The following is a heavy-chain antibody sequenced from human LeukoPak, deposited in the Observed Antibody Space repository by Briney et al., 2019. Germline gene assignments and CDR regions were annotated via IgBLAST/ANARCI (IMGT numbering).Heavy chain of an antibody. CDR2: IYYSGST. Sequence: SETLSLTCTVSGGSISSSSYYWGWIRQPPGKGLEWIGSIYYSGSTYYNPSLKSRVTISVDTSKNQFSLKLSSVTAADTAVYYCARLGELPSNFDYWGQGTLVTVSS. D-gene: IGHD1-26*01. CDR1: GGSISSSSYY. V-gene: IGHV4-39*01. CDR3: ARLGELPSNFDY. J-gene: IGHJ4*02.